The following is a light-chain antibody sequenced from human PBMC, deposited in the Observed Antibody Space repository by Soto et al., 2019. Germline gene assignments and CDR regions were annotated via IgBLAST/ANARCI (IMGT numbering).Light chain of an antibody. CDR1: QSLLHSNGYNY. Sequence: DIVMTQSPLSLPVTPVEPASISFRSIQSLLHSNGYNYLDWYLQKPGQSPQLLIYLGSNRASGVPDRFSGSGSGTDFTLKISRVEAEDVGVYYCMQALQTITFGQGTRLEIK. CDR3: MQALQTIT. CDR2: LGS. V-gene: IGKV2-28*01. J-gene: IGKJ5*01.